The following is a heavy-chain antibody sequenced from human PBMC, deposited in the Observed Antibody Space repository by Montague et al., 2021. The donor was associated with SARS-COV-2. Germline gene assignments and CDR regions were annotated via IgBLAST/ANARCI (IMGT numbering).Heavy chain of an antibody. J-gene: IGHJ4*02. CDR1: GDSISNSY. CDR2: FSNNGDT. V-gene: IGHV4-59*01. CDR3: AGAPPYYGFDS. D-gene: IGHD3-3*01. Sequence: SETLSLTCTVSGDSISNSYWGWIRQPPGRGLEWVANFSNNGDTRYSHSLKSQVTISTDTSKNKYSLMMASVTAADTAVYFCAGAPPYYGFDSWGQGTLVTVPS.